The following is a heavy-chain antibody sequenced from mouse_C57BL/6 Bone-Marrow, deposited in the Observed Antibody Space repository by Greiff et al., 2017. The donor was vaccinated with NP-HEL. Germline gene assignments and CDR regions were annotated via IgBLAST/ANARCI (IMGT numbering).Heavy chain of an antibody. CDR2: INPSNGGT. V-gene: IGHV1-53*01. D-gene: IGHD3-2*02. J-gene: IGHJ2*01. CDR3: ARSRETAQATAFDY. CDR1: GYTFTSYW. Sequence: QVHVKQPGTELVKPGASVKLSCKASGYTFTSYWMHWVKQRPGQGLEWIGNINPSNGGTNYNEKFKSKATLTVDKSSSTAYMQLSSLTSEDSAVYYCARSRETAQATAFDYWGQGTTLTVSS.